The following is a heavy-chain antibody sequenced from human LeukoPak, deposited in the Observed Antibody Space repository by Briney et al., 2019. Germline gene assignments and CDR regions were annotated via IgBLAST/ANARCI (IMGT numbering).Heavy chain of an antibody. V-gene: IGHV4-59*01. CDR2: IYYDGST. Sequence: SETLSLTCTVSGGSISTYYWSWIRQPPGKGLEWIGHIYYDGSTDYNPSLKSRVTISIDTSKKQFSLKLSSVTAADTAVYFCARGWYNTGRRFDYWGQGTLVTVSS. CDR1: GGSISTYY. D-gene: IGHD6-19*01. CDR3: ARGWYNTGRRFDY. J-gene: IGHJ4*02.